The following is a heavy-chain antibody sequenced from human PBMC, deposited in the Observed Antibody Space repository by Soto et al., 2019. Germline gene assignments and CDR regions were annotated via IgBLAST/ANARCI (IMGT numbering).Heavy chain of an antibody. J-gene: IGHJ4*02. D-gene: IGHD1-26*01. V-gene: IGHV4-59*08. CDR2: IYYSGNT. Sequence: QVQLQESGPGLVKPSETLSLTCTVSGGSICSYYWSWIRQPPGKGLEWIGYIYYSGNTNYNPSLKSRVTISVDTSKNQFSLKLSSVTAADTAVYYCARRYGGNLDYWGQGTLVTVSS. CDR1: GGSICSYY. CDR3: ARRYGGNLDY.